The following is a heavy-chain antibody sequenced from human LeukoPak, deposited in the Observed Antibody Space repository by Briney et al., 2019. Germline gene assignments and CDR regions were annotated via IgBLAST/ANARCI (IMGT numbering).Heavy chain of an antibody. CDR1: GYTFTGYY. V-gene: IGHV1-2*02. CDR2: INPNSGGT. D-gene: IGHD2-2*01. CDR3: ATDIVVVPARRGGGAQRHLFDY. J-gene: IGHJ4*02. Sequence: ASVKVSCKASGYTFTGYYMHWVRQAPGQGLEWMGWINPNSGGTNYAQKFRGRVTMTRDTSISTAYMELSRLRSDDTAVYYCATDIVVVPARRGGGAQRHLFDYWGQGTLVTVSS.